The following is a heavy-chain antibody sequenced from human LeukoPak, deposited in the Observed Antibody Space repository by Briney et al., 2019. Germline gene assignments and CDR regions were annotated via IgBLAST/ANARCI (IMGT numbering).Heavy chain of an antibody. CDR2: ISAYNGNT. J-gene: IGHJ4*02. CDR1: GYTFTSYG. D-gene: IGHD3-10*01. V-gene: IGHV1-18*04. Sequence: ASVKVSCKASGYTFTSYGISWVRQALGQGLEWMGWISAYNGNTNYAQKLQGRVTITTDTSTSTAYMELRSLRSDDTAVYYCARVVTMVRGVQVGDYWGQGTLVTVSS. CDR3: ARVVTMVRGVQVGDY.